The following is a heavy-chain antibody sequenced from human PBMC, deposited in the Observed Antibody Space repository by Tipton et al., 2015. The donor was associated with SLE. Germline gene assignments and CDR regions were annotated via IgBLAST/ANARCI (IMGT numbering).Heavy chain of an antibody. CDR2: IRSKTNNYAT. J-gene: IGHJ3*02. D-gene: IGHD6-19*01. Sequence: GSLRLSCAASGFTFSDSAMHWVRQASGKGLEWVGRIRSKTNNYATAYGASVRGRFTISRDDSKNTAYLQMNSLKSEDTAVYYCTRHISVAGPTSAFDIWGQGPMVTVSS. CDR1: GFTFSDSA. V-gene: IGHV3-73*01. CDR3: TRHISVAGPTSAFDI.